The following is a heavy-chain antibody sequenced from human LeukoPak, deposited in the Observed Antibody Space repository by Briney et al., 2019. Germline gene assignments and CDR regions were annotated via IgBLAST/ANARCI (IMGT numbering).Heavy chain of an antibody. J-gene: IGHJ5*02. D-gene: IGHD3-9*01. CDR1: GYTLTDVS. V-gene: IGHV1-24*01. CDR3: GIGRKFDWLLCHH. CDR2: FDPEGGET. Sequence: ASVNLSCNISGYTLTDVSMHWVRQAPGKGLEWVGGFDPEGGETVYAQKFQGRVTMTEDPSADTAYMELRSLSSEDTAVYYCGIGRKFDWLLCHHWGQGTLVTVSS.